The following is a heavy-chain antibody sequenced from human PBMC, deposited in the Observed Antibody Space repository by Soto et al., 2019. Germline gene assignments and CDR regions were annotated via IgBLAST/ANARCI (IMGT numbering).Heavy chain of an antibody. J-gene: IGHJ4*02. CDR2: ISGSGGST. D-gene: IGHD2-15*01. V-gene: IGHV3-23*01. CDR3: AKGDCSGGSCISRDY. CDR1: GFTFSSNA. Sequence: EVELLESGGGLVQPGGSLRLSCAASGFTFSSNAMSWVRQAPGKGLEWVSAISGSGGSTYYADSVKGRFTISRDNSKNTVYLQMNILRAEDTAVYYCAKGDCSGGSCISRDYWGQGTLVTVSS.